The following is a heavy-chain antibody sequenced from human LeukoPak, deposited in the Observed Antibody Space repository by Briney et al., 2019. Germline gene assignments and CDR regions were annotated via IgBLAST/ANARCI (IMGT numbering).Heavy chain of an antibody. V-gene: IGHV1-2*02. Sequence: ASVKVSCKASGYTFTGYYMHWVRQAPGQGLGWMGGINPNSGGTNYAQKFQGRVTMTRDTSISTAYMELSRLRSDDTAVYYCARVIEEGYYTFSIDYWGQGTLVTVSS. CDR1: GYTFTGYY. CDR2: INPNSGGT. J-gene: IGHJ4*02. D-gene: IGHD2-2*02. CDR3: ARVIEEGYYTFSIDY.